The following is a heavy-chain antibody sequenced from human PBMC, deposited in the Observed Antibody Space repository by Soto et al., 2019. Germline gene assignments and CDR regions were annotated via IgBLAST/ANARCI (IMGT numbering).Heavy chain of an antibody. V-gene: IGHV4-31*03. CDR1: DASISSGGYY. CDR2: ISYSGST. Sequence: QVQLKESGPGLVKPSQTLSLTCTVSDASISSGGYYWSWIRHHPGKGLEWIGYISYSGSTYHNPSLKSRVTISVDTSKQQFSLKLTSVTAADTAVYYCARYLYRGSYFDSWGQGTLVTASS. D-gene: IGHD1-26*01. J-gene: IGHJ4*02. CDR3: ARYLYRGSYFDS.